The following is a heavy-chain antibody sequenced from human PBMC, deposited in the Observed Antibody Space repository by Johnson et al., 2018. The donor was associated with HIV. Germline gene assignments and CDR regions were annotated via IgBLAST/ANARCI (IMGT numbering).Heavy chain of an antibody. CDR1: GFTFRSYW. CDR3: AKNSAAFDL. D-gene: IGHD3-10*01. Sequence: LVESGGGLVQPGGSLRLSCVVSGFTFRSYWMHWVRQAPGKGLEWVSGISWNSGSIGYADSVKGRFTISRDNAKNSLYLQMKSLRAEDTAVYYCAKNSAAFDLWGQGTMVTVSS. V-gene: IGHV3-9*01. CDR2: ISWNSGSI. J-gene: IGHJ3*01.